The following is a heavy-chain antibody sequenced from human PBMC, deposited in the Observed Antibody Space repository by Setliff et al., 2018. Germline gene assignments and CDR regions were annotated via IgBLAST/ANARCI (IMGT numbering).Heavy chain of an antibody. CDR3: ARALGYCRRTSCYADAFDI. CDR2: MYHSGST. V-gene: IGHV4-38-2*01. CDR1: GYSISSDYY. J-gene: IGHJ3*02. Sequence: SETLSLTCAVSGYSISSDYYWGWIRQPPGKGLEWIGSMYHSGSTYYNPSLKSRVTISVDTSKNQFSLKLNYVTAADTAVYYCARALGYCRRTSCYADAFDIWGQGTMVTVSS. D-gene: IGHD2-2*01.